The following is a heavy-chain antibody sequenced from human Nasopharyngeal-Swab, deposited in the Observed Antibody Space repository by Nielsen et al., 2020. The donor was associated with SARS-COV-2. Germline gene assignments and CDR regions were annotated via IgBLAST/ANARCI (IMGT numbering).Heavy chain of an antibody. D-gene: IGHD2-2*01. CDR3: AKDRYCSSTSCHYYYYYTDV. V-gene: IGHV3-30*02. CDR1: GFTFSSYG. CDR2: IRYDGSNK. Sequence: GESLKISCAASGFTFSSYGMHWVRQAPGKGLEWVAFIRYDGSNKYYADSVKGRFTISRDNSKNTLYLQMNSLRAEDTAVYHCAKDRYCSSTSCHYYYYYTDVWGKGTTVTVSS. J-gene: IGHJ6*03.